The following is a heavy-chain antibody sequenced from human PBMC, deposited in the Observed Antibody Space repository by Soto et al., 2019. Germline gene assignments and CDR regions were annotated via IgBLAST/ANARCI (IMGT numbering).Heavy chain of an antibody. J-gene: IGHJ4*02. CDR1: GFTFSRNS. V-gene: IGHV3-21*01. CDR2: ISSSSSFI. Sequence: NPGWSLRLSCVASGFTFSRNSMNWVRQAPGKGLEWVSSISSSSSFIYYADSVKGRFTISRDNAKNSLYLLMNILRAEDTAVYYCAKDSYDSSSYSMDYWGTGTLVTVSS. D-gene: IGHD3-22*01. CDR3: AKDSYDSSSYSMDY.